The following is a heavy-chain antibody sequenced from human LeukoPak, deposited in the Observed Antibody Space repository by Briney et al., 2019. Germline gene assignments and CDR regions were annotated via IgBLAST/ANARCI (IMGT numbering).Heavy chain of an antibody. CDR2: INHSGST. J-gene: IGHJ4*02. CDR3: ARGRAYYYGSGGYRARGNFDY. Sequence: SETLSLTCAVYGGSFSGYYWSWIRQPPGKGLEWIGEINHSGSTNYNPSLKSRVTISVDTSKNQFSLKLSSVTAADTAVYYCARGRAYYYGSGGYRARGNFDYWGQGTLVTVSS. V-gene: IGHV4-34*01. CDR1: GGSFSGYY. D-gene: IGHD3-10*01.